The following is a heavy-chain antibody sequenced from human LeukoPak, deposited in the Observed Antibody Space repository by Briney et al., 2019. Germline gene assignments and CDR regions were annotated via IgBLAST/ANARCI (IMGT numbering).Heavy chain of an antibody. CDR1: GYTFTGYY. CDR3: ARRYYYDSSGHDAFDI. J-gene: IGHJ3*02. D-gene: IGHD3-22*01. V-gene: IGHV1-2*02. CDR2: INPNSGGT. Sequence: ASVKVSCKASGYTFTGYYMHWVRQAPGKGLEWMGWINPNSGGTNYAQKFQGRVTMTRDTSISTAYMELSRLRSDDTAVYYCARRYYYDSSGHDAFDIWGQGTMVTVSS.